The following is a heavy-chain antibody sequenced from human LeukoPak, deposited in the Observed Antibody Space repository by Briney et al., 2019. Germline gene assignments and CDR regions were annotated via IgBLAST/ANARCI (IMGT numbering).Heavy chain of an antibody. V-gene: IGHV3-33*03. CDR3: AKNGGPHGMDV. CDR1: GFIFTNYG. J-gene: IGHJ6*02. CDR2: IWYDGNIK. D-gene: IGHD3-10*01. Sequence: GGSLRLSCAASGFIFTNYGMHWVRQAPGKGLEWVSIIWYDGNIKYYADSVKGRFTISRDNAKNSLYLQMNSLRAEDTAVYYCAKNGGPHGMDVWGQGTTITVSS.